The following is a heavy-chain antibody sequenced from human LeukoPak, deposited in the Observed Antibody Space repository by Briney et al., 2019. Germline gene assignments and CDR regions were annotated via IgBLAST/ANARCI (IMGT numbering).Heavy chain of an antibody. CDR1: GFIVSSNY. D-gene: IGHD4-23*01. J-gene: IGHJ4*02. CDR2: IYGSSRT. V-gene: IGHV3-66*01. Sequence: GGSLRLSCAGSGFIVSSNYMSWVRQAAGKGLEWVSVIYGSSRTYYADSVKGRFTISRDNSKNTVYLQMDSLRAEDTAVYYCAKETDVIDDYGGNFDYWGQGTLVTVSS. CDR3: AKETDVIDDYGGNFDY.